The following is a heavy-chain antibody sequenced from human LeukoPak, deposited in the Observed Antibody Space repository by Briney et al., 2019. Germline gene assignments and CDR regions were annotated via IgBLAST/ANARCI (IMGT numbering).Heavy chain of an antibody. J-gene: IGHJ6*03. CDR3: ARANYDFWSGYPPGYYYYMDV. V-gene: IGHV3-53*01. CDR2: IYSGGST. Sequence: PGGSLRLSCAASGFTVSSNYMSWVRQAPGKGLEWVSVIYSGGSTYYADSVKGRFTISRDNSKNTLYLQMNSLGAEDTAVYYCARANYDFWSGYPPGYYYYMDVWGKGTTVTVSS. D-gene: IGHD3-3*01. CDR1: GFTVSSNY.